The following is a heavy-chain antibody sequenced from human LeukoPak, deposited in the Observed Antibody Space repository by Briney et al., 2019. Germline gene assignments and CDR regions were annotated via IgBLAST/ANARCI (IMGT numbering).Heavy chain of an antibody. CDR1: GLSFSSYA. J-gene: IGHJ5*02. CDR3: ARNWFDP. V-gene: IGHV3-23*01. Sequence: GGSLRLSCAASGLSFSSYAMSWVRQAPGKGLEWVSAIFGSDGQTDYADSVKGRFTISRDNSKNTVYLQMNSLRFEDTAMYYCARNWFDPWGQGTLVTVSS. CDR2: IFGSDGQT.